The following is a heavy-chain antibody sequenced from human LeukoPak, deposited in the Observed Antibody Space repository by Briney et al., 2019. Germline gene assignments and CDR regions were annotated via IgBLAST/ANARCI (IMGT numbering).Heavy chain of an antibody. CDR1: GFTFSSYS. V-gene: IGHV3-21*01. CDR2: ISSSSSYI. J-gene: IGHJ4*02. Sequence: PGGSLRLSCAASGFTFSSYSMNWVRQAPGKGLEWVSSISSSSSYIYYADSVKGRFTISRDNAKNSLYLQMNSLRAEDTAVYYCARDTVVGATTGTDYWGQGTLVTVSS. D-gene: IGHD1-26*01. CDR3: ARDTVVGATTGTDY.